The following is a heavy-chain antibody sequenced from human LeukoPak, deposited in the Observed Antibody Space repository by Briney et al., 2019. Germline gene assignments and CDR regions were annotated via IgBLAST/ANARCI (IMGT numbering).Heavy chain of an antibody. J-gene: IGHJ1*01. CDR2: IRYDGSNK. CDR3: AKDQSQAAAGIFQH. D-gene: IGHD6-13*01. CDR1: GFTFSSYG. Sequence: GGSLRLSCAASGFTFSSYGMHWVRQAPGKGLEWVAFIRYDGSNKYYADSVKGRFTISRDNSKNTLYLQMNSLRAEDTAVYYCAKDQSQAAAGIFQHSGQGTLVTVSS. V-gene: IGHV3-30*02.